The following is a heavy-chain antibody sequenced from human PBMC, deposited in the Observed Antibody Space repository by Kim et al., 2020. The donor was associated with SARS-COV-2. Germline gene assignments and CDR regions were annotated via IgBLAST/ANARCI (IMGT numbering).Heavy chain of an antibody. CDR1: TGSSSSYY. CDR2: IHYTGST. J-gene: IGHJ4*02. V-gene: IGHV4-59*01. D-gene: IGHD7-27*01. Sequence: SETLSLTCTVSTGSSSSYYWAWIRQPPGKGLEWIGSIHYTGSTTYNPSLDSRVTISMDTSQNELSLKLISVTAADTALYYCARAVVTGDRGRDFFDNWAQGTLVTVSS. CDR3: ARAVVTGDRGRDFFDN.